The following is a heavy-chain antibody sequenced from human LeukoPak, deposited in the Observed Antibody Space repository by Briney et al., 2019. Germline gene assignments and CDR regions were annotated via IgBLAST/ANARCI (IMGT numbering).Heavy chain of an antibody. D-gene: IGHD3-22*01. CDR1: GGSISSGGYS. CDR2: IYHSGST. CDR3: ARGPLVRASYSSGYYYGIWNAFDI. V-gene: IGHV4-30-2*01. Sequence: SETLSLTCAVSGGSISSGGYSWSWIRQPPGKGLEWIGYIYHSGSTYYNPSLKSRVTISVDRSKNQFSLKLSSVTAADTAVYYCARGPLVRASYSSGYYYGIWNAFDIWGQGTMVTVSS. J-gene: IGHJ3*02.